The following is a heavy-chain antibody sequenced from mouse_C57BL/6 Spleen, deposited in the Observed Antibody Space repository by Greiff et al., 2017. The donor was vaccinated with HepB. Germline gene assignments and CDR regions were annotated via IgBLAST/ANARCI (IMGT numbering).Heavy chain of an antibody. CDR3: ARSPWLLRDCDY. Sequence: QVQLQQPGAELVKPGASVKLSCKASGYTFTSYWMQWVKQRPGQGLEWIGEIDPSDSYTNYNQKVKGKATLTVDTSSSTAYMQLSSLTSEDSAVYCCARSPWLLRDCDYWGQGTTLTVSS. J-gene: IGHJ2*01. CDR1: GYTFTSYW. D-gene: IGHD2-3*01. V-gene: IGHV1-50*01. CDR2: IDPSDSYT.